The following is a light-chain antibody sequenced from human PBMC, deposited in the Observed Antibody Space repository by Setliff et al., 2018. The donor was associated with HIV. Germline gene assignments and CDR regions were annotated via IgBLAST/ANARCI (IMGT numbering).Light chain of an antibody. CDR1: SSDVGGYNY. CDR2: DVN. Sequence: QSALTQPASVSGSPGQSITISCSGTSSDVGGYNYVSWYQQHPGKAPKLMISDVNNQPSGVSNRFSGSKSGNTASLTISGLQAEDEADYYCSSYTSSTPLYFFGTGTKVTVL. V-gene: IGLV2-14*03. J-gene: IGLJ1*01. CDR3: SSYTSSTPLYF.